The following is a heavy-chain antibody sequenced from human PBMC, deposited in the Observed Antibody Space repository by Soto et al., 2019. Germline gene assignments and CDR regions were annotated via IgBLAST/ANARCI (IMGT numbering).Heavy chain of an antibody. Sequence: EVQLVESGGGLVQPGVSLRLSCAASGLTFNTYCMSWVRQAPGKGLEWVANIKPDGSATDYVDSVKGRFTISRDNANNSLFLQMTSLRAEDTAVYYCARNGRWGHGTVVTVSS. J-gene: IGHJ4*01. CDR3: ARNGR. CDR2: IKPDGSAT. D-gene: IGHD2-8*01. V-gene: IGHV3-7*05. CDR1: GLTFNTYC.